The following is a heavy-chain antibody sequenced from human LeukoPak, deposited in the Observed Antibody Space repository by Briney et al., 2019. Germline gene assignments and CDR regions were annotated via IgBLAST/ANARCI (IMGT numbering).Heavy chain of an antibody. CDR1: GFTFSSSS. CDR2: ISSNGGTI. CDR3: ARLILTSDDAY. Sequence: GGSLRLSCVASGFTFSSSSLRWVRQAPGKGLEWLSYISSNGGTIYYADSVKGRFTISRDNVNNSLHLEMNSLRSEDTAVYYCARLILTSDDAYWGQGTLVTVSS. J-gene: IGHJ4*02. V-gene: IGHV3-48*01. D-gene: IGHD3-16*02.